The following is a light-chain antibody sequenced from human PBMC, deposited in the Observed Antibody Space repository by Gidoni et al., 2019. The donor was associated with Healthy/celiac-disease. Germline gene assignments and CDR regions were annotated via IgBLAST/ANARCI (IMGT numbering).Light chain of an antibody. V-gene: IGKV1-33*01. Sequence: DIQMTQSPSSLSASVGDRVTITCQASQDISNYLNWYQQKPGKAPKLLIYDASNLETGVPSRFSGSGSWTDFTFTISRPQPEDNGKYYCQQYYNLPLTFXGXTKVEIK. J-gene: IGKJ4*01. CDR1: QDISNY. CDR3: QQYYNLPLT. CDR2: DAS.